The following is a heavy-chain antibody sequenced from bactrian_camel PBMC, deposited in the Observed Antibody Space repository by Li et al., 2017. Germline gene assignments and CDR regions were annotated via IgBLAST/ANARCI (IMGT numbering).Heavy chain of an antibody. V-gene: IGHV3S1*01. CDR1: GYTSTPYC. Sequence: HVQLVESGGGSVQAGGSLTLSCEASGYTSTPYCMDWFRQPPDSGREAVAMHLPDDTTRYSGSVKGRFTISRDTTKANVKNTLYLQMNNLRPEDTGMYICAADYSLPCSLYDQPDLPFGTWGQGVQVTVS. CDR3: AADYSLPCSLYDQPDLPFGT. J-gene: IGHJ6*01. CDR2: MHLPDDTT. D-gene: IGHD3*01.